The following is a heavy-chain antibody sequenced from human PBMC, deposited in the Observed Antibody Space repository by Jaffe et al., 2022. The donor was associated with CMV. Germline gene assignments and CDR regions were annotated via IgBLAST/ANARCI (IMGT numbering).Heavy chain of an antibody. CDR2: ISWNSGSI. CDR1: GFTFDDYA. D-gene: IGHD1-1*01. V-gene: IGHV3-9*01. Sequence: EVQLVESGGGLVQPGRSLRLSCAASGFTFDDYAMHWVRQAPGKGLEWVSGISWNSGSIGYADSVKGRFTISRDNAKNSLYLQMNSLRAEDTALYYCAKASWNDVGSGAPWDYWGQGTLVTVSS. J-gene: IGHJ4*02. CDR3: AKASWNDVGSGAPWDY.